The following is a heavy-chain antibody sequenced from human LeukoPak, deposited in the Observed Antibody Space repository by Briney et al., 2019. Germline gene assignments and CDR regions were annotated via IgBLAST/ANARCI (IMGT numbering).Heavy chain of an antibody. V-gene: IGHV3-11*01. J-gene: IGHJ4*02. CDR1: GFTFSDYY. Sequence: GGSLRLSCAASGFTFSDYYMSRIRQAPGKGLEWVSYISSSGSTIYYADSVKGRFTISRDNAKNSLYLQMNSLRAEDTAVYYCARDRLADLRFLEWLLPLDYWGQGTLVTVSS. CDR2: ISSSGSTI. CDR3: ARDRLADLRFLEWLLPLDY. D-gene: IGHD3-3*01.